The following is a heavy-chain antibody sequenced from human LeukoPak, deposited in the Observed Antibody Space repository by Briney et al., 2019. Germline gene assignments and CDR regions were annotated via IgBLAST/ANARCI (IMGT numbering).Heavy chain of an antibody. CDR3: ARTGEYTMVRGVPPSDY. Sequence: ASVKVSCKASGYTFTSYGISWVRQAPGQGLEWMGWINAYNGNTNYAQKLQGRVTMTTDTYTSTAYMELRSLRSDDTAVYYCARTGEYTMVRGVPPSDYWGQGTLVTVSS. D-gene: IGHD3-10*01. CDR2: INAYNGNT. J-gene: IGHJ4*02. CDR1: GYTFTSYG. V-gene: IGHV1-18*01.